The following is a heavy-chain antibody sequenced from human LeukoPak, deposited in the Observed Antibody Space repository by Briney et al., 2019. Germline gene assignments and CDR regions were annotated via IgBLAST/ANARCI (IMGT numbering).Heavy chain of an antibody. CDR2: ISYDGSNK. Sequence: PGGSLRLSCAASGFTFSSYGMHWVRQAPGKGLEWVAVISYDGSNKYYADSVKGRFTISRDNSKNTLYLQMNSLRAEDTAVYYCAKDLLRYCSCTSCYGEDYWGQGTLVTVSS. CDR3: AKDLLRYCSCTSCYGEDY. J-gene: IGHJ4*02. V-gene: IGHV3-30*18. D-gene: IGHD2-2*01. CDR1: GFTFSSYG.